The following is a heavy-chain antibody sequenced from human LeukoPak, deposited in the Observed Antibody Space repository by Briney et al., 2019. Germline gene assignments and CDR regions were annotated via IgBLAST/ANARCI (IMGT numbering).Heavy chain of an antibody. J-gene: IGHJ4*02. CDR2: IYSGGAT. CDR1: GFTVSNNY. V-gene: IGHV3-66*01. D-gene: IGHD6-6*01. CDR3: ARDPPAVAANTYG. Sequence: GGSLRLSCAASGFTVSNNYMRWVRQAPGKGLEWVSLIYSGGATFYADAVKGRFTISRDGSKTTLYLQMNSLRAEDTAVYYCARDPPAVAANTYGWGQGTLVTVSS.